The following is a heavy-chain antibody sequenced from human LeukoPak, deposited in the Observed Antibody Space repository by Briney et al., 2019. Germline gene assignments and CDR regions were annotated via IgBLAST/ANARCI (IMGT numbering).Heavy chain of an antibody. CDR2: ISGSGGST. CDR1: GFTFSSYA. Sequence: GGSLRLSCAASGFTFSSYAMSWVRQAPGKGLEWVSAISGSGGSTYYADSVKGRFTISRDNSKNTLFLQMNSLRAEDTAVYYCAKDQYSYGSHLNDYWGQGTLVTVSS. D-gene: IGHD5-18*01. CDR3: AKDQYSYGSHLNDY. J-gene: IGHJ4*02. V-gene: IGHV3-23*01.